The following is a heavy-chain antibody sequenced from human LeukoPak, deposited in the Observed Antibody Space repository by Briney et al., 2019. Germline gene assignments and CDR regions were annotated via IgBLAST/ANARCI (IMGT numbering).Heavy chain of an antibody. Sequence: GGSLRLSCAASGFTFSTYWMSWVRQAPGKGLEWVANIKEDGSAKYYVDSVKGRFSISRDNAKNSLYLQMNSLRAEDTAVYYCARDWVVRGVIMLDYWGQGTLVTVSS. CDR2: IKEDGSAK. D-gene: IGHD3-10*01. CDR1: GFTFSTYW. CDR3: ARDWVVRGVIMLDY. V-gene: IGHV3-7*01. J-gene: IGHJ4*02.